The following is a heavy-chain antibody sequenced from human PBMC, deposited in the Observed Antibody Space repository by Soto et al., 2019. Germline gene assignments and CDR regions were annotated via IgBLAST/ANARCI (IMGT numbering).Heavy chain of an antibody. D-gene: IGHD3-9*01. Sequence: QVQLVQSGAEVKKPGASMKVSCKASGYTFTTYGLSWVRQAPGQGLEWMGWISPYNGHTTYAKKLQGRVTMTTDTSPRTSFMELRSLRSDDTAIYYCARLDYEFLTGSYNVGAAQAFDFWGQGTMVTVSS. CDR1: GYTFTTYG. V-gene: IGHV1-18*01. J-gene: IGHJ3*01. CDR2: ISPYNGHT. CDR3: ARLDYEFLTGSYNVGAAQAFDF.